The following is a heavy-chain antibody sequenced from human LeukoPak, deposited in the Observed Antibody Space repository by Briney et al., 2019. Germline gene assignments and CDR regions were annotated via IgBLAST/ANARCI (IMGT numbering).Heavy chain of an antibody. CDR2: IWYDGSNK. V-gene: IGHV3-33*01. CDR3: VRDVSPTGFIFDY. CDR1: GFTFSDYG. Sequence: GGSLRLSCAASGFTFSDYGMHWVRQAPGKGLEWVAVIWYDGSNKYYADSVKGRFTISRDDSKNTLYLQMNSLRADDTGVYYCVRDVSPTGFIFDYWGQGTLVTVSS. D-gene: IGHD3-9*01. J-gene: IGHJ4*02.